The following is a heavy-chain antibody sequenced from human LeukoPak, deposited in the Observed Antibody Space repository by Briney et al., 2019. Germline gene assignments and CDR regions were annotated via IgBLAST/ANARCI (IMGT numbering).Heavy chain of an antibody. CDR3: ARVPFDP. Sequence: GGSLRLSCAASGFSFRSYGMHWVRQAPGKGLEWVAVISEDGGRKYYAHSVKGRFTISRDNSKNTLYLEMNSLRGEDTAVYYCARVPFDPWGQGTPVTVSS. J-gene: IGHJ5*02. CDR2: ISEDGGRK. V-gene: IGHV3-30*03. CDR1: GFSFRSYG.